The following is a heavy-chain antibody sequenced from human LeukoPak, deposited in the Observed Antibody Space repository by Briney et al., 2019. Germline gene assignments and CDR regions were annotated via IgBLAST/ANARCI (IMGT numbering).Heavy chain of an antibody. J-gene: IGHJ4*02. Sequence: GRSLRLSCAASGFTFSSYGMHWVRQAPGKGLVWVSRIKSDGITITYADSVKGRFTSFRDNAKNTLYLQMNSLRAEDTAVYYCLRDLNWSLDQWGQGTLVTVSS. D-gene: IGHD1-20*01. CDR3: LRDLNWSLDQ. V-gene: IGHV3-74*01. CDR1: GFTFSSYG. CDR2: IKSDGITI.